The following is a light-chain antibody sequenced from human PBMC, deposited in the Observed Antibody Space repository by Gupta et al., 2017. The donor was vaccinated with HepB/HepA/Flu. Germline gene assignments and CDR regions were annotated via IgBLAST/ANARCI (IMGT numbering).Light chain of an antibody. Sequence: DNVVTQSPLSLPVTPGEPASISCRSSQSLLHTNGYNYLDWYLQKPGQSPQLLIYLGSNRASGVPDRFSGSGSGTDFTLNISRVEAEDVGVYYCMQDLQAPRTFGQGTKVEIK. J-gene: IGKJ1*01. CDR1: QSLLHTNGYNY. CDR3: MQDLQAPRT. V-gene: IGKV2-28*01. CDR2: LGS.